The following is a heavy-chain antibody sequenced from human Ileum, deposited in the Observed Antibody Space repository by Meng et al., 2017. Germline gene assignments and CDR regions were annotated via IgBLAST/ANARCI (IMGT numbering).Heavy chain of an antibody. CDR2: INHGGGT. Sequence: VPLYEAGAQLFGPAATLALTCAVYGGSVIGFYWSWIRQSPEKGLEWIGEINHGGGTNYNPSLSSRVTISVDTSKNQFSLKVNSVTAADTAFYYCARVDFRGDSRDSSGLGLWGQGTLVTVSS. CDR1: GGSVIGFY. V-gene: IGHV4-34*01. CDR3: ARVDFRGDSRDSSGLGL. D-gene: IGHD3-22*01. J-gene: IGHJ4*02.